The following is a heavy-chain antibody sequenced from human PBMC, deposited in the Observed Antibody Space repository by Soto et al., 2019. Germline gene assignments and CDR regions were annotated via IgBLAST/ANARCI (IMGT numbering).Heavy chain of an antibody. J-gene: IGHJ6*02. CDR2: ISYDGSNK. D-gene: IGHD3-16*01. CDR1: GFTFSSYA. Sequence: PGGSLRLSCAASGFTFSSYAMHWVRQAPGKGLEWVAVISYDGSNKYYADSVKGRFTISRDNSKNTLYLQMNSLRAEDTAVYYCARDLRLWATLYYYGMDVWGQGTTVTVSS. V-gene: IGHV3-30-3*01. CDR3: ARDLRLWATLYYYGMDV.